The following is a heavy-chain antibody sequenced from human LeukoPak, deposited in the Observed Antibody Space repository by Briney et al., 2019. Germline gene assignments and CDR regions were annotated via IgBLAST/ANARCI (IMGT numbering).Heavy chain of an antibody. J-gene: IGHJ1*01. CDR3: AKDAYDSSGYYQH. D-gene: IGHD3-22*01. CDR2: TSDRGDYT. V-gene: IGHV3-23*01. Sequence: GGPLRLSCAASGFTVTSYSIRWVRQAPGKGLEWVSGTSDRGDYTYYADSVKGRFTISRDNSKTTLYLQMNSLRAEDTAVYYCAKDAYDSSGYYQHWGQGTLVTVSS. CDR1: GFTVTSYS.